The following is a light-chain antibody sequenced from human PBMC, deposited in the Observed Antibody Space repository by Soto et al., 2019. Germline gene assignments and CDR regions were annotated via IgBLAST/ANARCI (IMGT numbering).Light chain of an antibody. V-gene: IGLV2-11*01. Sequence: QSALTQPRSVSGSPGQSVTISCTGTSNDIGGYDFVSWYRQHPGKGPELIMYDVGRRPSGVPDRFSGAKSGDTASLTISGLEAEDEAEYHCSSYAGTSTFAVFGAGTKLTVL. CDR3: SSYAGTSTFAV. CDR1: SNDIGGYDF. J-gene: IGLJ3*02. CDR2: DVG.